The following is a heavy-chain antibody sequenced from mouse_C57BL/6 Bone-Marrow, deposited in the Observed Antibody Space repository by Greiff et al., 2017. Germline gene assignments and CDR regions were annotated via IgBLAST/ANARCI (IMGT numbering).Heavy chain of an antibody. CDR1: GFTFSDYG. D-gene: IGHD2-3*01. CDR2: ISRGSSTI. J-gene: IGHJ2*01. V-gene: IGHV5-17*01. Sequence: EVMLVESGGGLVKPGGSLKLSCAASGFTFSDYGMHWVRQAPEKGLEWVAYISRGSSTIYYADTVKGRLTISRDNAKNTLFLQMTSLRSEDTAMYYCARRHGYYPYYFDSWGQGTTLTVSS. CDR3: ARRHGYYPYYFDS.